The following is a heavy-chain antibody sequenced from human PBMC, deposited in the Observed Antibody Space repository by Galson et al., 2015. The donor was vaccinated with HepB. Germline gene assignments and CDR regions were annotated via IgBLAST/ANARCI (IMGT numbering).Heavy chain of an antibody. V-gene: IGHV3-66*02. CDR1: GFTVNNNY. Sequence: SLRLSCAASGFTVNNNYMSWVRQAPGKGLEWVSLIYRGGTTHHADSVKGRFTISRDSSRNTLSLQMNSLRLEDTAVYYCARGMAGSSWPMDVWGQGTTVTVSS. CDR3: ARGMAGSSWPMDV. CDR2: IYRGGTT. D-gene: IGHD6-13*01. J-gene: IGHJ6*02.